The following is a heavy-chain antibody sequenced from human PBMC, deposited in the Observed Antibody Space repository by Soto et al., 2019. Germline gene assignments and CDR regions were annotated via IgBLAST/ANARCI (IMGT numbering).Heavy chain of an antibody. V-gene: IGHV3-30-3*01. CDR2: ISYDGSNK. D-gene: IGHD1-26*01. Sequence: XESLSLTCAASGFTFSSYAMHWVRKAPGKGLEWVAVISYDGSNKYYADSVKGRFTISRDNSKNTLYLQMNSLRAEDTAVYYCARDSTIVGATRNPFDYWGQGTLVTVSS. CDR1: GFTFSSYA. CDR3: ARDSTIVGATRNPFDY. J-gene: IGHJ4*02.